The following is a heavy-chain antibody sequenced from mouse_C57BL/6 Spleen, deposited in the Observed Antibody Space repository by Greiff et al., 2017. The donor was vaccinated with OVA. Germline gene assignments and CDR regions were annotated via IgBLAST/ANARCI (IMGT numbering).Heavy chain of an antibody. CDR1: GYTFTSYW. CDR2: IDPSDSET. D-gene: IGHD2-3*01. J-gene: IGHJ1*03. Sequence: QVQLQQPGAELVRPGSSVKLSCKASGYTFTSYWMHWVKQRPIQGLEWIGNIDPSDSETHYNQKFKDKATLTVDKSSSTAYMQLSSLTSEDSAVYYCASWLLRNWYFDVWGTGTTATVSS. CDR3: ASWLLRNWYFDV. V-gene: IGHV1-52*01.